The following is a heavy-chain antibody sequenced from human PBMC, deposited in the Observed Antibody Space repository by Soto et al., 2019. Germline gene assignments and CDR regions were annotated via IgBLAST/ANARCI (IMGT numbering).Heavy chain of an antibody. CDR2: IRSKAYGGTT. Sequence: GVLRLSCTASGFTFGDYAMSWFRQAPGKGLEWVGFIRSKAYGGTTEYAASVKGRFTISRDDSKSIAYLQMNSLKTEDTAVYYCTRADLGVAVAGTPDAFDIWGQGTMVT. D-gene: IGHD6-19*01. J-gene: IGHJ3*02. CDR3: TRADLGVAVAGTPDAFDI. V-gene: IGHV3-49*03. CDR1: GFTFGDYA.